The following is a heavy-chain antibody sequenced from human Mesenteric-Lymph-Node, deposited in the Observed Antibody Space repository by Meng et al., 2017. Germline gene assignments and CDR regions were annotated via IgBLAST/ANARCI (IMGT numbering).Heavy chain of an antibody. CDR3: ARGPTPRTVAATRTFDY. D-gene: IGHD2-15*01. CDR2: INHSGST. J-gene: IGHJ4*02. Sequence: SQTRSLTGAVYGGSFSGYYWSWIRQPPGKGLEWIGEINHSGSTNYNPSLKSRVTISVDTSKNQFSLKLSSVTAADTAVYYCARGPTPRTVAATRTFDYWGQGTLVTVSS. V-gene: IGHV4-34*01. CDR1: GGSFSGYY.